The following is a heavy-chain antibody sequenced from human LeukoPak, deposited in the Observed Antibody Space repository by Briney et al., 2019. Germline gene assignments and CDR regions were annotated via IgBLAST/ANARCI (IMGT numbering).Heavy chain of an antibody. CDR1: GFIFSNYA. D-gene: IGHD5/OR15-5a*01. Sequence: GGSLRLSCVGSGFIFSNYALIWVRQAPGKGLEWVSAISSAGAYYADSVRGRFIMSRDNSKNTLYLQMNSLRAEDTAVYYCAKRGLRLAPDFDYWGQGTLVTVSS. J-gene: IGHJ4*02. V-gene: IGHV3-23*05. CDR2: ISSAGA. CDR3: AKRGLRLAPDFDY.